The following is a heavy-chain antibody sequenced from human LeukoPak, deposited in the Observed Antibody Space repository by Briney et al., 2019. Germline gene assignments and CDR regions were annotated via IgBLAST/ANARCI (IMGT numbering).Heavy chain of an antibody. D-gene: IGHD3-10*01. CDR2: IIPILGIA. V-gene: IGHV1-69*04. Sequence: SVKVSCKASGGTFSSYAISWVRQAPGQGLEWMGRIIPILGIANYAQKFQGRVTITADKSTSTAYMELSNLRSEDTAVYYCAREGGLAGEFDYWGQGTLVTVSS. CDR3: AREGGLAGEFDY. CDR1: GGTFSSYA. J-gene: IGHJ4*02.